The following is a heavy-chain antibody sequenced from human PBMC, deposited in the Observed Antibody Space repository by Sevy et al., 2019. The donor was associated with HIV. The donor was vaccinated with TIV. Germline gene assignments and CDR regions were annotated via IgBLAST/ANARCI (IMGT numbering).Heavy chain of an antibody. V-gene: IGHV3-15*01. CDR3: TMDPVHFL. J-gene: IGHJ4*02. D-gene: IGHD6-6*01. Sequence: GGSLRLSCVACGFTFSNVWMSWVRQAPGKGPEWVGRIRSKTDGGTTDYAAPVKGRFTISRDDSKNTLDLQMSGLKTEDTAIYYCTMDPVHFLWGRGTLVTVSS. CDR2: IRSKTDGGTT. CDR1: GFTFSNVW.